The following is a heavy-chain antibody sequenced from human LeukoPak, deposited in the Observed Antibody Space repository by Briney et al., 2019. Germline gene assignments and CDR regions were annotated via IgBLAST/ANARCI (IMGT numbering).Heavy chain of an antibody. CDR2: IRYDGSNK. J-gene: IGHJ4*02. V-gene: IGHV3-30*02. D-gene: IGHD3-22*01. CDR1: GFTISSYG. Sequence: GGSLRLSCAASGFTISSYGMHWVRQAPGKGLEWVAFIRYDGSNKYYADSVKGRFTISRDNSKNTLYLQMNSLRAEDTAVYYCAKLITMIVRTDFDYWGQGTLVTVSS. CDR3: AKLITMIVRTDFDY.